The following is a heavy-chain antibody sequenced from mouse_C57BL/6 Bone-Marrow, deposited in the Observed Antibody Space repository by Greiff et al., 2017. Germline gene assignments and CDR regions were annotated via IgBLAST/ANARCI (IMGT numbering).Heavy chain of an antibody. CDR1: GYTFTSYW. V-gene: IGHV1-69*01. J-gene: IGHJ4*01. CDR2: IDPSDSYT. D-gene: IGHD2-2*01. CDR3: ARSSGVTGDMDD. Sequence: QVQLQQPGAELVMPGASVKLSCKASGYTFTSYWLHWVKQRPGQGLEWIGEIDPSDSYTNYNQKFQGKSTLPGDKSSSTAYRQLSSLTSEDSAVYYCARSSGVTGDMDDWGQGTSVTVSS.